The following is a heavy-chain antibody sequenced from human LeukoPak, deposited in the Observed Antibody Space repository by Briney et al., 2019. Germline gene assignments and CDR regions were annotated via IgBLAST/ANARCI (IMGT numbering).Heavy chain of an antibody. CDR2: IYYSGST. CDR3: ERPVWQWLGNPHWYFDL. CDR1: GGSIRSYY. J-gene: IGHJ2*01. D-gene: IGHD6-19*01. Sequence: SETLSLTCTVSGGSIRSYYWSWIRQPPGEGLEWIGYIYYSGSTNYNPSLKSRVTISVDTSKNQFSLKLSSVTAADTAVYYCERPVWQWLGNPHWYFDLWGRGTLVTVSS. V-gene: IGHV4-59*01.